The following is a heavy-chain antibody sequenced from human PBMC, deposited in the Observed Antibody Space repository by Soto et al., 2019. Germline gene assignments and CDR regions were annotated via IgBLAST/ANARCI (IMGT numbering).Heavy chain of an antibody. CDR2: ISYDGSNK. CDR3: EKDNGGATWFDY. Sequence: QVQLVESGGGVVQPGRSLRLSCAASGFTFSSYGMHWVRQAPGKGLEWVAVISYDGSNKYYADSVKGRFTISRDNSKNTLYLQMNSLRAEDTAVYYCEKDNGGATWFDYWGQGTLVTVSS. J-gene: IGHJ4*02. D-gene: IGHD1-26*01. V-gene: IGHV3-30*18. CDR1: GFTFSSYG.